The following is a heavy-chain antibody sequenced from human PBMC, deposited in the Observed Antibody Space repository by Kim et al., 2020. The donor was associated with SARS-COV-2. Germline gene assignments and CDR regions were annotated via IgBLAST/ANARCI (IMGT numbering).Heavy chain of an antibody. V-gene: IGHV3-30*04. CDR3: ARFSGVYFVVVPADSNAFDI. Sequence: GGSLRLSCAASGFTFSSYAMHWVRQAPGKGLEWVAVISYDGSNKYYADSVKGRFTISRDNSKNTLYLQMNSLRAEDTAVYYCARFSGVYFVVVPADSNAFDIWGQGTMVTVSS. D-gene: IGHD2-2*01. CDR2: ISYDGSNK. J-gene: IGHJ3*02. CDR1: GFTFSSYA.